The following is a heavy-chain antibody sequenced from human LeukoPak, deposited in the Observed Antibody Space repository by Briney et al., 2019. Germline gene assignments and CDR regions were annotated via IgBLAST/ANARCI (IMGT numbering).Heavy chain of an antibody. D-gene: IGHD2-15*01. CDR3: ARGGRYCSGGSCYSAGWFDP. V-gene: IGHV3-21*01. J-gene: IGHJ5*02. Sequence: GGYLRLSCAASGFTFSSYSMDWVRQAPGKGREWVLSISSSSSYIDYADSVKGRFTTSRDNAKNSLYLQMNSLRAEDTAVYYCARGGRYCSGGSCYSAGWFDPWGQGTLVTVSS. CDR2: ISSSSSYI. CDR1: GFTFSSYS.